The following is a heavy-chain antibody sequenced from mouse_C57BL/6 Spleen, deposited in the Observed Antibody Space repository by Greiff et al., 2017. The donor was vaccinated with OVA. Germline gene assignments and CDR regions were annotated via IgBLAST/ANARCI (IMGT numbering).Heavy chain of an antibody. CDR2: IDPSDSYT. Sequence: QVQLQQPGAELVMPGASVKLSCKASGYTFTSYWMHWVKQRPGQGLEWIEEIDPSDSYTNYNQKFKGKSTLTVDKSSSTAYMQLSSLTSEDSAVXSRASRTYYSYDRWYFDVWGTGTTVTVSS. CDR3: ASRTYYSYDRWYFDV. V-gene: IGHV1-69*01. CDR1: GYTFTSYW. D-gene: IGHD2-12*01. J-gene: IGHJ1*03.